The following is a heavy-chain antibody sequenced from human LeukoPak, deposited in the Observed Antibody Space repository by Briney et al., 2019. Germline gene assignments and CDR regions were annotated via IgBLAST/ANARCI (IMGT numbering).Heavy chain of an antibody. J-gene: IGHJ4*02. CDR1: GGTFSSYA. V-gene: IGHV1-69*13. CDR2: IIPIFGTA. CDR3: ASLLGLAWGFDY. Sequence: SVKVSCKASGGTFSSYAISWVRQAPGQGLEWMGGIIPIFGTANYAQKFQGRVTITADESTSTAYMELSSLRSEDTAVYYCASLLGLAWGFDYWGQGTLVTVSS. D-gene: IGHD6-19*01.